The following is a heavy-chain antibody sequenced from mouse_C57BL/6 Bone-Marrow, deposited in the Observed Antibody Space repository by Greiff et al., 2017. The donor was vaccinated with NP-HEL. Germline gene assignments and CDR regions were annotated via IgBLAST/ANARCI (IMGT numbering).Heavy chain of an antibody. V-gene: IGHV8-8*01. CDR1: GFSLSTFGMG. D-gene: IGHD3-2*02. CDR3: ARIEQLRLRTYAMDY. Sequence: QVTLKVSGPGILQPSQTLSLTCSFSGFSLSTFGMGVGWIRQPPGKGLEWLAHIWWGEAKYYKPALQSRLTNSTDTSKNPVFLKIANVDTADTATYYCARIEQLRLRTYAMDYWGQGTSVTVSS. CDR2: IWWGEAK. J-gene: IGHJ4*01.